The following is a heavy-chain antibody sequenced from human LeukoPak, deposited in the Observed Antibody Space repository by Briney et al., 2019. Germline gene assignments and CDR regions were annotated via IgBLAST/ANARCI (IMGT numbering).Heavy chain of an antibody. D-gene: IGHD5-18*01. Sequence: GGSLRLSCAASGLIFSSYWMSWVRQAPGKGLEWVANIKEDGSEKYYVDSVKGRFTISRDNVKNSLYLQMNSLRAEDTAVYYCARAGYRYAYDYWGQGTLVTVSS. V-gene: IGHV3-7*01. J-gene: IGHJ4*02. CDR1: GLIFSSYW. CDR2: IKEDGSEK. CDR3: ARAGYRYAYDY.